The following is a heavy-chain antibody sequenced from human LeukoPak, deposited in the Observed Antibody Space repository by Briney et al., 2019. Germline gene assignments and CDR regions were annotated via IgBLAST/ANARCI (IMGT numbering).Heavy chain of an antibody. D-gene: IGHD6-19*01. J-gene: IGHJ3*02. CDR3: AREAGSTGPVGAFDI. Sequence: SQTLSLTCAISGDSVSSNNAAWNWIRQSPSRGLEWLGKTYYRSKWYDDYAVSVKSRTTINPDTSKNQFTLKMNSVTPEDTAVYYCAREAGSTGPVGAFDIWGQGTRVTVSS. CDR1: GDSVSSNNAA. CDR2: TYYRSKWYD. V-gene: IGHV6-1*01.